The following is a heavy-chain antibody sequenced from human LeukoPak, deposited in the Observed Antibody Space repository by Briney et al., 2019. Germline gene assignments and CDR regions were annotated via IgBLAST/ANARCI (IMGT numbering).Heavy chain of an antibody. CDR3: ARARSSGWYRDY. V-gene: IGHV3-7*01. Sequence: GGSLRLSCVASGFTFSNYWMAWIRHAPGRGLEWVANINKDGSEKYYLDSVRGRFTISRDNAKNSLYLQMNSLRAEDTAVYYCARARSSGWYRDYWGQGTLVTVSS. CDR2: INKDGSEK. CDR1: GFTFSNYW. J-gene: IGHJ4*02. D-gene: IGHD6-19*01.